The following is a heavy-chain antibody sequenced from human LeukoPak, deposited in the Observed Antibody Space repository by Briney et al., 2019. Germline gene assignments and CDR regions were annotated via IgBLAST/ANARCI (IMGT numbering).Heavy chain of an antibody. CDR1: GGSISSGGYY. V-gene: IGHV4-30-2*01. CDR3: ARDPQATYYGSSGYLAFDI. J-gene: IGHJ3*02. Sequence: SETLSLTCTVSGGSISSGGYYWSWIRQPPGKGLEWIGYIYHSGSTYYNPSLKSRVTISVDRSKNQFSLKLSSVTAADTAVYYCARDPQATYYGSSGYLAFDIWGQGTMVTVSS. D-gene: IGHD3-22*01. CDR2: IYHSGST.